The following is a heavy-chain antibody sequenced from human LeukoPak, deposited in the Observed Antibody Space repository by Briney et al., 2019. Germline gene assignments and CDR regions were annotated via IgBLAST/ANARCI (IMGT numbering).Heavy chain of an antibody. D-gene: IGHD6-6*01. J-gene: IGHJ4*02. V-gene: IGHV4-59*01. CDR3: ARVQFSGSSATLGY. CDR1: GGSISSYY. Sequence: PSETLSLTCTVSGGSISSYYWNWIRQPPGKGLEWIGYIYYSGSTNYNPSLKSRVTISLDTSKNQFSLKLISVTAADTAVYYCARVQFSGSSATLGYWGQGTLVTVSS. CDR2: IYYSGST.